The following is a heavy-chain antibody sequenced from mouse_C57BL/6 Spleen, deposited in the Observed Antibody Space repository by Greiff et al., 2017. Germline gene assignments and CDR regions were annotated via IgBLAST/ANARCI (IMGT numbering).Heavy chain of an antibody. CDR2: IDPSDSET. CDR3: ARGGNGSSYGFAY. J-gene: IGHJ3*01. Sequence: VQLQQPGAELVRPGSSVKLSCKASGYTFTSYWMHWVKQRPIQGLEWIGNIDPSDSETHYNQKFKDKTTLTVDKSSSTAYMQLSSLTSEDSAVYYCARGGNGSSYGFAYWGQGTLVTVSA. CDR1: GYTFTSYW. D-gene: IGHD1-1*01. V-gene: IGHV1-52*01.